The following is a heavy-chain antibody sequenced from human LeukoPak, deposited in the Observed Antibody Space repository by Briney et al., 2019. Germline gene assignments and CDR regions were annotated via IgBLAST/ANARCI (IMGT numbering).Heavy chain of an antibody. V-gene: IGHV3-48*02. Sequence: GGSLRLSCAASGFTFSSYSMNWVRQAPGKGLEWVSYISSSSSTIYYADSVKGRFTISRDNAKNSLYLQMNGLRDEDTAVYYCASFGSTDDYYFDYWGQGTLVTVSS. CDR1: GFTFSSYS. D-gene: IGHD2-2*01. CDR2: ISSSSSTI. J-gene: IGHJ4*02. CDR3: ASFGSTDDYYFDY.